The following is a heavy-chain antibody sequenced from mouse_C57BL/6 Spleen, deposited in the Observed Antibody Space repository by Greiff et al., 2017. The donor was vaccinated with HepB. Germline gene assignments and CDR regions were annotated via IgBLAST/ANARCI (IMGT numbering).Heavy chain of an antibody. J-gene: IGHJ1*03. CDR1: GYTFTDYY. D-gene: IGHD1-1*01. CDR3: ARWDYYGSSYWYFDV. CDR2: INPNNGGT. V-gene: IGHV1-26*01. Sequence: EVQLQQSGPELVKPGASVKISCKASGYTFTDYYMNWVKQSHGKSLEWIGDINPNNGGTSYNQKFKGKATLTVDKSSSTAYMELRSLTSEDSAFYYFARWDYYGSSYWYFDVWGTGTTVTVSS.